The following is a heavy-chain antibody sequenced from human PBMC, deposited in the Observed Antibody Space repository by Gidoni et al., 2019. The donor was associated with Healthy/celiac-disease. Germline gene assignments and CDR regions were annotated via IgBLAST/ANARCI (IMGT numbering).Heavy chain of an antibody. Sequence: QLQLQESGPGLVKPSETLSLTCTVSGGSISSSSYYWGWIRQPPGKGLEWIGSIYYSGSTYYNPSLKSRVTISVDTSKNQFSLKLSSVTAADTAVYYCARHSEWELHGPPAEYFQHWGQGTLVTVSS. CDR2: IYYSGST. CDR1: GGSISSSSYY. CDR3: ARHSEWELHGPPAEYFQH. D-gene: IGHD1-26*01. V-gene: IGHV4-39*01. J-gene: IGHJ1*01.